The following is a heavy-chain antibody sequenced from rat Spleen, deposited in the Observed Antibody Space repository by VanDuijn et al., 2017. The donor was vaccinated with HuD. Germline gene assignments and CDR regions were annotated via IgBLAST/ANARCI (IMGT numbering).Heavy chain of an antibody. D-gene: IGHD1-9*01. CDR2: ISYGDSSGHSST. Sequence: EVQLVESGGGLVQPGRSLKLSCAASGFTFNNYGMHWIRQAPTKGLEWVATISYGDSSGHSSTYYRDSVKGRFTISRDNAKSTLSLQMDSLRSEDTATYYCARRHYGYTDYFDYWGQGVMVTVSS. V-gene: IGHV5-19*01. CDR3: ARRHYGYTDYFDY. CDR1: GFTFNNYG. J-gene: IGHJ2*01.